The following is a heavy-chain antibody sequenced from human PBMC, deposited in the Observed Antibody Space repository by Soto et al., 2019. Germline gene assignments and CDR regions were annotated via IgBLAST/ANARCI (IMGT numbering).Heavy chain of an antibody. V-gene: IGHV3-23*01. J-gene: IGHJ4*02. CDR1: GFTFSSYA. D-gene: IGHD6-19*01. CDR2: ISGSGGST. Sequence: GGSLRLSCAASGFTFSSYAMSWVRQAPGKGLEWVSAISGSGGSTYYADSVKGRFTISRDNSKNTLYLQMNSLRAEDTAVYYCGKDQYSSGWSRWFDYWGKGPLVTVPS. CDR3: GKDQYSSGWSRWFDY.